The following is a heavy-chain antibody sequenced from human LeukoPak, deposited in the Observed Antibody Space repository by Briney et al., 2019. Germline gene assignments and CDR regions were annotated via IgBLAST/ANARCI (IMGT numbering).Heavy chain of an antibody. D-gene: IGHD1-1*01. CDR2: ISGSGGST. J-gene: IGHJ4*02. CDR3: AKGLERESRLDS. V-gene: IGHV3-23*01. Sequence: GGSLRLSCAASGFTFSSYGMSWVRQAPGKGLEWVSAISGSGGSTYYADSVKGRFTISRDNSKNTLYLQMNSLRAEDTALYYCAKGLERESRLDSWGQGTLVTVSS. CDR1: GFTFSSYG.